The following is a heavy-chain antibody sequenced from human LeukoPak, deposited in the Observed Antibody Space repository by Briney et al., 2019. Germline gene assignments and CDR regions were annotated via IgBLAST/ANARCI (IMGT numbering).Heavy chain of an antibody. CDR2: VKSKTDGGTT. J-gene: IGHJ4*02. V-gene: IGHV3-15*01. Sequence: GGSLRLSCAASGFTFSSAWMNWVRQAPGKGLEWVGRVKSKTDGGTTDYAAPVKGRFIISRDDSKNTLYLQMNSLKTEDTAVYYCTTDAGYTSRWYNYWGQGTLVTVSS. D-gene: IGHD6-13*01. CDR3: TTDAGYTSRWYNY. CDR1: GFTFSSAW.